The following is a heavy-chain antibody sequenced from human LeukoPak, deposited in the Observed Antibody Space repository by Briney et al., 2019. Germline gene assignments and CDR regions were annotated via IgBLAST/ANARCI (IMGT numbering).Heavy chain of an antibody. D-gene: IGHD6-13*01. CDR2: IWYDGSNK. Sequence: GGSLRLSCAASGFTFSSYSMHWVRQAPGKGLEWVAVIWYDGSNKYYADSVKGRFTISRDNSKNTLYLQMNSLRAEDTAVYYCARERYSSSWYPYYYGMDVWGQGTTATVSS. J-gene: IGHJ6*02. V-gene: IGHV3-33*01. CDR1: GFTFSSYS. CDR3: ARERYSSSWYPYYYGMDV.